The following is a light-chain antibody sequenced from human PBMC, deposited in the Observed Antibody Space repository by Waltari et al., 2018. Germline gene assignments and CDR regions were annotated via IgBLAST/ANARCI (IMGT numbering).Light chain of an antibody. Sequence: QSVLTQPPSASGTPGQRVTISCSGSRSTIGNNYVSWYQQLPGTAPKLLIYRNNPPPPGGPARFSGAKSGTSASLAISGLRAEDEADYYCAAWDDSLSGRVFGGGTKVTVL. J-gene: IGLJ3*02. CDR1: RSTIGNNY. CDR2: RNN. V-gene: IGLV1-47*01. CDR3: AAWDDSLSGRV.